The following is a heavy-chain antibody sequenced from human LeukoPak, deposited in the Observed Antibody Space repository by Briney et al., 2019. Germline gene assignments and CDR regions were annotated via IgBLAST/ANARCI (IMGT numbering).Heavy chain of an antibody. J-gene: IGHJ4*02. CDR2: INAGNGNT. CDR3: ARGGPALYDYVWGSYTPNFDY. CDR1: GYTFTSYA. V-gene: IGHV1-3*03. Sequence: GASVKVSYKASGYTFTSYAMNWVRQAPGQRLEWMGWINAGNGNTKYSQEFQGRVTITRDTSASTAYMELSSLRSEDMAVYYCARGGPALYDYVWGSYTPNFDYWGQGTLVTVSS. D-gene: IGHD3-16*01.